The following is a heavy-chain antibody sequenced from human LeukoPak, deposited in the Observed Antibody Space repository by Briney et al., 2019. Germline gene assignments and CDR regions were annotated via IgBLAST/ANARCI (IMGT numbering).Heavy chain of an antibody. D-gene: IGHD3-22*01. Sequence: PGGSLRLSCAASGFTFSSYAMHWVRQAPGKGLEWVAVISYDGSNKYYADSVKGRFTISRDNSKNTLYLQMNSLRAEDTAVYYCAKVGGNYYDSSGYYLSWGQGTLVTVSS. CDR1: GFTFSSYA. V-gene: IGHV3-30*04. CDR2: ISYDGSNK. J-gene: IGHJ5*02. CDR3: AKVGGNYYDSSGYYLS.